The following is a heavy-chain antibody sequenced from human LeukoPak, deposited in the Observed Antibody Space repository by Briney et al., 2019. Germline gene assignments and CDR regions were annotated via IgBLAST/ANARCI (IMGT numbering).Heavy chain of an antibody. CDR2: IIPIFGTA. V-gene: IGHV1-69*05. CDR3: ASSVVAVTPFRGPFDI. D-gene: IGHD2-15*01. Sequence: SVKVSCKASGGTFSSYAISWVRQAPGQGLEWMGGIIPIFGTANYAQKFQGRVTITTDESTSTAYMELSSLRSEDTAVYYCASSVVAVTPFRGPFDIWGQGTMVTVSS. CDR1: GGTFSSYA. J-gene: IGHJ3*02.